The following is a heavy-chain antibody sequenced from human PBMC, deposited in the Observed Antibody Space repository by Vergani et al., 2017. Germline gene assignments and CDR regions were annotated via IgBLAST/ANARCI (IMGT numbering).Heavy chain of an antibody. Sequence: QVQLQESGPGLVKSSETLSLTCSVSFDSIRNLYCNWIRQPPGKGLEWIGSIHYSENTNYNPSLKTRVTISVETSKNQFSLTLTSVTAADTAVYYCARSRIYYGAGSPDYWGQGTLVTVSS. CDR3: ARSRIYYGAGSPDY. D-gene: IGHD3-10*01. CDR1: FDSIRNLY. CDR2: IHYSENT. V-gene: IGHV4-59*11. J-gene: IGHJ4*02.